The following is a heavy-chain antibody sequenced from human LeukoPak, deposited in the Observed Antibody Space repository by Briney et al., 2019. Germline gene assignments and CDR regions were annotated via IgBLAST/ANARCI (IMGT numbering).Heavy chain of an antibody. CDR3: AGDSAEYYDFWSGFDP. CDR1: GYTFTSYG. J-gene: IGHJ5*02. Sequence: GASVKVSCKASGYTFTSYGISWVRQAPGQGLERMGWISAYNGNTNYAQKLQGRVTMTTDTSTSTAYMELRSLRSDDTAVYYCAGDSAEYYDFWSGFDPWGQGTLVTVSS. CDR2: ISAYNGNT. D-gene: IGHD3-3*01. V-gene: IGHV1-18*01.